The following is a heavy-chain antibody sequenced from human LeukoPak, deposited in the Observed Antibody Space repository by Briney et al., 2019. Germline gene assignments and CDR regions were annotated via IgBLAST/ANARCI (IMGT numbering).Heavy chain of an antibody. Sequence: SETLSLTCTVSGGSISSYYWSWIRQPAGKGLEWIGRIYTSGSTNYNPSLKSRVTMSVDTSKNQFSLKLSSVTAADTAVYYCARGQSSSWYPHSNWYFDLWGRGTLVTVSS. V-gene: IGHV4-4*07. CDR3: ARGQSSSWYPHSNWYFDL. D-gene: IGHD6-13*01. CDR2: IYTSGST. J-gene: IGHJ2*01. CDR1: GGSISSYY.